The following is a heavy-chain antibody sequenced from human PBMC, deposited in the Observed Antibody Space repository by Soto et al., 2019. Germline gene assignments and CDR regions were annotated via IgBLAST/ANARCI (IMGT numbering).Heavy chain of an antibody. D-gene: IGHD6-13*01. J-gene: IGHJ5*02. CDR2: IYYSGST. CDR3: ARHATALVMATAGLSS. V-gene: IGHV4-59*08. CDR1: GGSISSYY. Sequence: QVQLQESGPGLVKPSETLSLTCTVSGGSISSYYWSWIRQPPGKGLEWIGYIYYSGSTNYNPSLRMRVTIPIGTSKNQLYLNLRSVTAADTAVYYCARHATALVMATAGLSSWGQGTLVTVSS.